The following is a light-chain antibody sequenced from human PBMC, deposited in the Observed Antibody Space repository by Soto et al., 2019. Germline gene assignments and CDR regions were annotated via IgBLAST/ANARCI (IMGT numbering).Light chain of an antibody. V-gene: IGKV1-9*01. J-gene: IGKJ5*01. Sequence: IQLAQNPSSLSASLGDSFTITCRASQGISSFLAWYQQKPGKAPKLLIYAASTLQSGVPSRFSGSGSGTDFTLTISSPQPEDFATYFCQQLNSYPITFGQGTRLEIK. CDR1: QGISSF. CDR3: QQLNSYPIT. CDR2: AAS.